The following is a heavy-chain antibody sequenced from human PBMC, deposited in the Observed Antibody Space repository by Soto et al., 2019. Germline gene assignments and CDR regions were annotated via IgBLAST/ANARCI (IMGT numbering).Heavy chain of an antibody. V-gene: IGHV4-59*01. J-gene: IGHJ3*02. CDR2: TYYSGST. Sequence: PSETLSLTCTFSGGSMIAYYWNWMRQPPGKGLQWIGYTYYSGSTTYNPSLKSRVTISVDTSKNQFSLKLSSVTAADTAVYYCARDWGSDILTGSDAFDIWGQGTMVTVSS. CDR1: GGSMIAYY. D-gene: IGHD3-9*01. CDR3: ARDWGSDILTGSDAFDI.